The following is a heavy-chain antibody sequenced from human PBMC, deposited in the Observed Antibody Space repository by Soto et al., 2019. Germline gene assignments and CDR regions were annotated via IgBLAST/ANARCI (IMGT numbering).Heavy chain of an antibody. D-gene: IGHD1-20*01. CDR1: GGTFSSYA. J-gene: IGHJ6*02. CDR2: IIPIFGTA. Sequence: SVKVSCKASGGTFSSYAISWVRQAPGQGLEWMGGIIPIFGTANYAQKFQGRVTITADESTSTAYMELSSLRSEDTAVYYCASGSITGTTYHYYGMDVWGQGTTVTVSS. CDR3: ASGSITGTTYHYYGMDV. V-gene: IGHV1-69*13.